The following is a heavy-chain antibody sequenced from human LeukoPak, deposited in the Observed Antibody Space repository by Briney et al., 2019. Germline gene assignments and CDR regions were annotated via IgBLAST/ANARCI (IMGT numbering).Heavy chain of an antibody. Sequence: GESLKISCQVSGYLFTHYWIGWVRPMPGNGLESMGIIYPADSDTTYSPSFQGQVTISADKSISTVYLQWSSLKASDTAMYYCARQSRDGSKTRGYYFDYWGQGTLVTVSS. V-gene: IGHV5-51*01. CDR2: IYPADSDT. D-gene: IGHD3-10*01. J-gene: IGHJ4*02. CDR1: GYLFTHYW. CDR3: ARQSRDGSKTRGYYFDY.